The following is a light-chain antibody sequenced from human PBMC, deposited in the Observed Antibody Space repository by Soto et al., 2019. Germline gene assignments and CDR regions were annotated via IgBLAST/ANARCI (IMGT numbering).Light chain of an antibody. J-gene: IGKJ5*01. CDR2: DAS. V-gene: IGKV3-11*01. CDR1: QNVENY. Sequence: ETVLTQSPATLSLSPGERATLSCRASQNVENYLAWYQQKPGQAPRLLVYDASNRATGIPARFSGSGFGTDFTLTLSSLEPEDFAVYYCQQRKDWPPLTFGQGTRLDI. CDR3: QQRKDWPPLT.